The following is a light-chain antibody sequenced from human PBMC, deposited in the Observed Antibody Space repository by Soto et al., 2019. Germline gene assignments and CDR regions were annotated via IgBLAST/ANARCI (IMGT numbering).Light chain of an antibody. Sequence: EIVMTQSPAPLSVSPGGRANLSCRASQSISDTLAWYQQKPGQAPRLLIHGASTSAPGFSARFSGSGSGTDFTLTISSLQSEDFAAYYCQQYDNWPWTFSKRTKVEIK. V-gene: IGKV3-15*01. CDR3: QQYDNWPWT. CDR1: QSISDT. CDR2: GAS. J-gene: IGKJ1*01.